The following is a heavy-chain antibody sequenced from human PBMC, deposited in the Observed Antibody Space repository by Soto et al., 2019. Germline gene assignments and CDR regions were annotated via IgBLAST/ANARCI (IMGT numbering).Heavy chain of an antibody. D-gene: IGHD2-21*02. CDR1: GFTFSSYP. Sequence: GGSLRLSCAASGFTFSSYPMHWVRQAPGKGLEWVAVIAYDGSNKHYADSVKGRFTISRDSSKDTLYLQINSLKPEDSAVYYCARSIVLVTALDYWGQGTLVTVSS. CDR3: ARSIVLVTALDY. V-gene: IGHV3-30-3*01. CDR2: IAYDGSNK. J-gene: IGHJ4*02.